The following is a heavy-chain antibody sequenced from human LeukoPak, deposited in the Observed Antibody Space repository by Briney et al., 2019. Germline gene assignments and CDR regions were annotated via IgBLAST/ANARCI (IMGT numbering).Heavy chain of an antibody. CDR3: ARHGGTVAINDAFDI. D-gene: IGHD1/OR15-1a*01. Sequence: SETLSLTCTVSSGSIISYYWSWIRQTPGKPLEWIGYIYYSGRTSYNPSLKSRVTISVDTSNNQFSLRLDPVTAADTAVYFCARHGGTVAINDAFDIWGQGTMVTVSS. CDR2: IYYSGRT. J-gene: IGHJ3*02. V-gene: IGHV4-59*08. CDR1: SGSIISYY.